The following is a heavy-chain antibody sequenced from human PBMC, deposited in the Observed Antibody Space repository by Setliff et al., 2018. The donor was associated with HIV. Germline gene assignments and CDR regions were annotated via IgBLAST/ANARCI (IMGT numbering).Heavy chain of an antibody. CDR3: ASLPPLYDSSGYYFDY. V-gene: IGHV4-39*01. D-gene: IGHD3-22*01. J-gene: IGHJ4*02. CDR2: IYHSGST. CDR1: GDSISSSRYY. Sequence: SETLSLTCSVSGDSISSSRYYWGWIRQPPGNGLEWIGSIYHSGSTYYNPSLNSRVTIHVDTSKNQFSLKLSSVTAADTAVYYCASLPPLYDSSGYYFDYWGQGTLVTVSS.